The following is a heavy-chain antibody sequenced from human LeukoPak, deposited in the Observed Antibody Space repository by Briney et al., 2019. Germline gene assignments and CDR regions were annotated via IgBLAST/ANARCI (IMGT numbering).Heavy chain of an antibody. CDR2: ISGNSGRI. V-gene: IGHV3-23*01. D-gene: IGHD3-10*01. J-gene: IGHJ4*02. Sequence: GGSLRLSCAASGFIFNSYAMNWVRQAPGKGLEWVSGISGNSGRIDYADSVQGRFTISRDNSKNTLYLQMNSLRAEDTAVYYCARDRPGWYGSGSYSNWGQGTLVTVSS. CDR1: GFIFNSYA. CDR3: ARDRPGWYGSGSYSN.